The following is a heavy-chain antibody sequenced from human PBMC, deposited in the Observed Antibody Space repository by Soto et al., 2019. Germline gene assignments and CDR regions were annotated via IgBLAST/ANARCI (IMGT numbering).Heavy chain of an antibody. CDR3: SGGRTVSSIGPLLV. V-gene: IGHV1-18*01. D-gene: IGHD1-1*01. CDR2: VSPKSGNT. CDR1: GYNFFDYG. Sequence: QIQLVQSGAEVKKPGASVKVSCKASGYNFFDYGVSWVRQAPGQGLEWMGWVSPKSGNTDFARKVQGRVTMTAETSTNTAYVQLRGLRSDDTAVYYCSGGRTVSSIGPLLVCGQGTLVSVSS. J-gene: IGHJ1*01.